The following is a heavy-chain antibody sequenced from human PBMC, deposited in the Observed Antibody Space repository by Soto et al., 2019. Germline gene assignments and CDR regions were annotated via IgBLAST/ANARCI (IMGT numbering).Heavy chain of an antibody. V-gene: IGHV4-34*01. D-gene: IGHD6-19*01. CDR2: INHTGST. Sequence: QVQLQQWGAGLLKPSETLSLTCAVYGGSFTGYYWSWIRQPPGKGLEWIGEINHTGSTNYNPSVKSRVTIAVDTSKSQFSLKLSSVTAAGTAVYDCATQWLSFSQRISVGMLGQAKGYYFDNWGQGTLVTVAS. CDR3: ATQWLSFSQRISVGMLGQAKGYYFDN. CDR1: GGSFTGYY. J-gene: IGHJ4*02.